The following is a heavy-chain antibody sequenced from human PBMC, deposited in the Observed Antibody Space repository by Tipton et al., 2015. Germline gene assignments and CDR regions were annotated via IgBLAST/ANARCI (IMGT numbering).Heavy chain of an antibody. J-gene: IGHJ6*02. CDR1: GYSISSGYY. V-gene: IGHV4-38-2*02. Sequence: LRLSCDVSGYSISSGYYWSWIRQPPGKGLEWIGEMNHSGSTNYNPSLKSRVTISVDTSKNQFSLKLSSVTAADTAVYYCARDLEHGMDVWGQGTTVTVSS. CDR3: ARDLEHGMDV. D-gene: IGHD5-24*01. CDR2: MNHSGST.